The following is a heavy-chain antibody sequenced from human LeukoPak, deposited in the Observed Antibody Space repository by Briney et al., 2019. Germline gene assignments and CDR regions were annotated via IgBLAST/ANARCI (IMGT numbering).Heavy chain of an antibody. V-gene: IGHV4-4*07. CDR1: GGSISSYY. J-gene: IGHJ4*02. Sequence: SETLSLTCTVSGGSISSYYWSWIRQPAGKGLEWIGRIYTSGSTYYNSSLKSRVTISVDTSNNQFSLRLNSVTAADTAVYYCARIGLGSSEDYWGQGTLVTVSS. CDR2: IYTSGST. CDR3: ARIGLGSSEDY. D-gene: IGHD2-2*01.